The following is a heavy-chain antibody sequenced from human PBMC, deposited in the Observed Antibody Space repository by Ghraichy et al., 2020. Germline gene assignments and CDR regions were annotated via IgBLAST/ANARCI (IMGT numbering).Heavy chain of an antibody. CDR1: GFTFSSYY. CDR3: VRADYTVNYDGLNWFDP. J-gene: IGHJ5*02. CDR2: ISSSSSYI. D-gene: IGHD1-7*01. V-gene: IGHV3-21*01. Sequence: GGSLRLSCAASGFTFSSYYMNWVRQAPGKGLEWVSSISSSSSYISYADSLKGRFTISRDNAKNLLYLQMNSLRAEDTAVYYCVRADYTVNYDGLNWFDPWGQGTLVTVSS.